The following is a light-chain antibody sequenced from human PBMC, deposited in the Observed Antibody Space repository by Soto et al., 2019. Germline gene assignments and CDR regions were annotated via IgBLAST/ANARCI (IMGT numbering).Light chain of an antibody. J-gene: IGLJ1*01. CDR2: EVN. Sequence: QSVLTQPPSASGSPGQSVTISCTGTSSDIGGYTYVSWYQHHPGKAPKLMIYEVNKRPSGVPDRFSGSKSGNTASLTVSGLQAEDEADYYCTSFAGSNSYVFGTGTKSPS. CDR1: SSDIGGYTY. CDR3: TSFAGSNSYV. V-gene: IGLV2-8*01.